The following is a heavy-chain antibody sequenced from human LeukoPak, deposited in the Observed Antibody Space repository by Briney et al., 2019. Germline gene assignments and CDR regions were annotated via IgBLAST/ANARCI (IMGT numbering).Heavy chain of an antibody. CDR2: IYSGGST. Sequence: GGSLRLSCAASGFTVSSNYMSWVRQAPGKGLGWVSVIYSGGSTYYADSVKGRFTISRDNSKNTLYLQMNSLRAEDTAVYYCARGSHSSSWLAFDYWGQGTLVTVSS. CDR3: ARGSHSSSWLAFDY. J-gene: IGHJ4*02. V-gene: IGHV3-66*02. CDR1: GFTVSSNY. D-gene: IGHD6-13*01.